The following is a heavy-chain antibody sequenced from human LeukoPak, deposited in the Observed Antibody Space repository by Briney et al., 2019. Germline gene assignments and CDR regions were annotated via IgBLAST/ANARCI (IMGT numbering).Heavy chain of an antibody. D-gene: IGHD6-13*01. Sequence: GGSLRLSCPASGFTFISYGMHWLRQGPAKGLDWVAVIWYDGSNKDYADSVKGRFTISRDNSKNTLYLQMNSLRVEDTAVYYCASDNSSSWGQGTQVTVSS. J-gene: IGHJ4*02. CDR2: IWYDGSNK. V-gene: IGHV3-33*01. CDR1: GFTFISYG. CDR3: ASDNSSS.